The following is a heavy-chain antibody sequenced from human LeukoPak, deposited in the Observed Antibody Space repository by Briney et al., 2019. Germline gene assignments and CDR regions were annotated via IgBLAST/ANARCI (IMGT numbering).Heavy chain of an antibody. Sequence: SETLSLTCTVSGGSISSYYWSWIRQPPGKGLEWVGYIYYSGSTNYNPSLKSRVTISVDTSKNQLSLKLSSVTAADTAVYYGARGVRAGDSYYYMDAWGKGTTVTVSS. CDR3: ARGVRAGDSYYYMDA. D-gene: IGHD3-16*01. V-gene: IGHV4-59*01. CDR1: GGSISSYY. J-gene: IGHJ6*03. CDR2: IYYSGST.